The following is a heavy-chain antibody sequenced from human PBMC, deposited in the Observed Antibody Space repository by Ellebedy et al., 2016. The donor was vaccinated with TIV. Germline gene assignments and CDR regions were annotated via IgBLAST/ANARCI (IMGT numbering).Heavy chain of an antibody. CDR1: GGSTSSYY. D-gene: IGHD5-18*01. Sequence: MPSETLSLTCTVSGGSTSSYYWSWIRQPPGKGLEWIGYICYSGSTNYNPSLKSRVTISVDTSKNQFSLKLSSVTAADTAVYYCAREGYSYATDYWGQGTLVTVSS. CDR3: AREGYSYATDY. J-gene: IGHJ4*02. CDR2: ICYSGST. V-gene: IGHV4-59*01.